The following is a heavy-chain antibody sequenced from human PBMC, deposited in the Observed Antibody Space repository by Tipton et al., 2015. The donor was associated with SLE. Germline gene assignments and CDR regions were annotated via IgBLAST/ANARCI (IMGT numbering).Heavy chain of an antibody. CDR3: ARGGSDYFYYMDV. J-gene: IGHJ6*03. CDR1: GFIVSSNY. D-gene: IGHD3-16*01. Sequence: SLRLSCAASGFIVSSNYMGWVRQAPGKGLEWVSFIYSGGGTYYADSVMGRFTISRDNSRSTLYLQMNSLRAEDTAVYFCARGGSDYFYYMDVWGEGTTVTVSS. V-gene: IGHV3-66*02. CDR2: IYSGGGT.